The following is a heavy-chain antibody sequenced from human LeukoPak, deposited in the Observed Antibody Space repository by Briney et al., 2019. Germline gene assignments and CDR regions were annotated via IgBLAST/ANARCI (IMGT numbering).Heavy chain of an antibody. CDR2: TFYRSKWTY. Sequence: SQTLSLTCAISGDSVSSNSVAWKWIRQSPSRGLEWLGRTFYRSKWTYDYAVSVKSRIVVKPDTSKNQFSLQLNSVTPEDTAVYYCVREEIIKRFDYWGQGTQVTVSS. D-gene: IGHD5-24*01. CDR3: VREEIIKRFDY. V-gene: IGHV6-1*01. CDR1: GDSVSSNSVA. J-gene: IGHJ4*02.